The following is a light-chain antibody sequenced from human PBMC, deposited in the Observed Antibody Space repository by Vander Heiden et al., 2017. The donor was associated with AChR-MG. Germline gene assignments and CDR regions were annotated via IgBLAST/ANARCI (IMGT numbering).Light chain of an antibody. J-gene: IGLJ2*01. CDR1: SGSIASNY. V-gene: IGLV6-57*03. Sequence: NFMLTQPHSVSESPGKTVTISCTRISGSIASNYVQWYRQRPGSVPTTLIFEDDERPSGVPDRFSGSIDRSANSASLTISGLKTEDEADYYCQSYDRSTVVFGGGTKLTVL. CDR3: QSYDRSTVV. CDR2: EDD.